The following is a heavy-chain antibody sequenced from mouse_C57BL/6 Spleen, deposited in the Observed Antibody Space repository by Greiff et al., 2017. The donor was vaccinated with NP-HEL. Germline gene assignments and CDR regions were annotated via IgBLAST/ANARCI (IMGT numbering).Heavy chain of an antibody. CDR1: GYTFTSYW. CDR2: IDPSDSYT. Sequence: QVQLQQPGAELVMPGASVKLSCKASGYTFTSYWMHWVKQRPGQGLEWIGEIDPSDSYTNYNQKFKGKSTLTVDKSSSTAYMQRSSLTSEDSAVYYCARGPITTVVGGTWFAYWGQGTLVTVSA. D-gene: IGHD1-1*01. CDR3: ARGPITTVVGGTWFAY. V-gene: IGHV1-69*01. J-gene: IGHJ3*01.